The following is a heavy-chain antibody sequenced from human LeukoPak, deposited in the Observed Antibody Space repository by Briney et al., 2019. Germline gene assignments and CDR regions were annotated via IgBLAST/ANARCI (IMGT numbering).Heavy chain of an antibody. CDR1: GFSFGSEA. CDR3: ATASGTYTSTY. J-gene: IGHJ4*02. CDR2: ISPGGGTT. Sequence: GSLRLSCVVSGFSFGSEAMSWVRQAPGRGLEWVSSISPGGGTTYYADSVKGRFTISRDNSKNTLYLQLNSLRAEDTAVYYCATASGTYTSTYWGQGTLVTVSS. D-gene: IGHD1-26*01. V-gene: IGHV3-23*01.